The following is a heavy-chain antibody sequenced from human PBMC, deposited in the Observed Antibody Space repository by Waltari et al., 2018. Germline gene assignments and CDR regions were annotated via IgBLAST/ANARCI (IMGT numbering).Heavy chain of an antibody. V-gene: IGHV4-4*02. CDR2: ISYSGAS. J-gene: IGHJ6*02. CDR3: ARDGGNVVPL. D-gene: IGHD2-15*01. CDR1: GFIFSSDW. Sequence: VQLVESGGGLVQPGGSLRLSCVASGFIFSSDWMDWVRQAPGKGLVWIATISYSGASHYSPSLKSRVTIAADASKTLFSLKLTSVTAADTAMYYCARDGGNVVPLWGLGTAVTVSS.